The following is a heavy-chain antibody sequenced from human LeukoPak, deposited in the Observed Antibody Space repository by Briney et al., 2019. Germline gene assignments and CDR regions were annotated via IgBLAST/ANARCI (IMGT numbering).Heavy chain of an antibody. CDR2: IYSGGST. Sequence: GGSLRLSCAASGFTVSSNYMSWVRQAPGKGLEWVSVIYSGGSTYYADSVKGRFTISRDNSKNTLYLQMNSLRAEDTAVYYCAHSPPQLLWFGELSFDYWGQGTLVTVSS. J-gene: IGHJ4*02. CDR1: GFTVSSNY. CDR3: AHSPPQLLWFGELSFDY. V-gene: IGHV3-53*01. D-gene: IGHD3-10*01.